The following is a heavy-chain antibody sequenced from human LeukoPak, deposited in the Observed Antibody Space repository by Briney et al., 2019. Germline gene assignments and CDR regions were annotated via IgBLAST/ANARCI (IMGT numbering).Heavy chain of an antibody. V-gene: IGHV4-30-4*08. CDR1: GGSISSGDYY. Sequence: SETLSLTCTVSGGSISSGDYYWSWIRQPPGKGLEWIGYIYYSGSTYYNPSLKSRVTISVDTSKNQFSLKLSSVTAADTAVYYCARHRGFGGHFDYWGQGTLVTVSS. CDR3: ARHRGFGGHFDY. J-gene: IGHJ4*02. D-gene: IGHD3-10*01. CDR2: IYYSGST.